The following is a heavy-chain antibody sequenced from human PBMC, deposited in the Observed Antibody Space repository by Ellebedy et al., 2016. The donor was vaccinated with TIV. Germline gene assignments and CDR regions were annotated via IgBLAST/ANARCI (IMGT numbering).Heavy chain of an antibody. J-gene: IGHJ4*02. CDR2: IHHNGNI. CDR3: VGNGFYSLEY. D-gene: IGHD3-3*01. V-gene: IGHV4-4*02. CDR1: GDSISSDHW. Sequence: GSLRLSXTISGDSISSDHWWSWVRPAPGQGLEWIGEIHHNGNIHYNPSLKGRVTMSLDKSKNEISLKMTSVTAVDTAVFYCVGNGFYSLEYWGRGTLVTVSS.